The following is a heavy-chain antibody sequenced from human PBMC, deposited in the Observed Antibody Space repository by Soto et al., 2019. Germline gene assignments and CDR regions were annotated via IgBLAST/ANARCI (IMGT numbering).Heavy chain of an antibody. CDR3: ARADTAMDPPGS. V-gene: IGHV4-39*01. CDR1: SASSRQSSYF. CDR2: VYYSGTP. J-gene: IGHJ5*02. D-gene: IGHD5-18*01. Sequence: PSETLSLTCAFSSASSRQSSYFWALLRQPPGKGLEWIASVYYSGTPYYSPSLKSRVTISIDTSKTQISLKLNSLTAADTAVYYCARADTAMDPPGSWGQGILVTVS.